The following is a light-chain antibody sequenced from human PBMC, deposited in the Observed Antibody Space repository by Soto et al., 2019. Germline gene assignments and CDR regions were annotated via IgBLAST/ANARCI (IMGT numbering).Light chain of an antibody. V-gene: IGLV1-40*01. J-gene: IGLJ1*01. Sequence: QSVLTQPPSVSGAPGQRVTISCTGNNSNLGAGYDVHWYQQLPGAAPKLVVFGNRNRPSGVPDRFSGSKSGTSASLAITGLQAEDEADYYCQSYDGTLSGSYVFGVGTKLTVL. CDR3: QSYDGTLSGSYV. CDR2: GNR. CDR1: NSNLGAGYD.